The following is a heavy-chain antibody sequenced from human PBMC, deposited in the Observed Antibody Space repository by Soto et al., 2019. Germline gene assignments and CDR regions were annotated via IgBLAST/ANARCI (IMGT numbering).Heavy chain of an antibody. CDR3: ARYRFSGSRWSKFDY. V-gene: IGHV4-31*03. D-gene: IGHD6-13*01. CDR1: GVTVSSDAYY. CDR2: IYRTGST. Sequence: PSETLSLTCTVSGVTVSSDAYYWSWIRQPPGKGLEWIGNIYRTGSTYYSPSLKSRVDISLDKSKNQFSLWLSFVTAADTAVYYCARYRFSGSRWSKFDYWGQGTLVTVSS. J-gene: IGHJ4*02.